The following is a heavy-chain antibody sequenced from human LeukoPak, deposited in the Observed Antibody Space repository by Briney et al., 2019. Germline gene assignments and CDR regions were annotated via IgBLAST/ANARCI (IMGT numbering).Heavy chain of an antibody. CDR1: GGTFSSYA. D-gene: IGHD3-10*01. J-gene: IGHJ6*02. V-gene: IGHV1-69*13. Sequence: ASVKVSCKASGGTFSSYAISWVRQAPGQGLEWMGGIIPIFDTANYAQKFQGRVTITADESTSTAYMELSSLRSEDTAVYYCARDQEVRGVIFYYGRDVWGQGTTVTVSS. CDR2: IIPIFDTA. CDR3: ARDQEVRGVIFYYGRDV.